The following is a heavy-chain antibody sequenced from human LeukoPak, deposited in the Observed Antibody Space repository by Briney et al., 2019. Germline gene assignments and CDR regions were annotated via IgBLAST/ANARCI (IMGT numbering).Heavy chain of an antibody. V-gene: IGHV4-39*07. CDR2: IYYSGST. CDR3: ARDNSLGYYYGSGSPNWFDP. Sequence: SETLSLTCTVSGGSISSGGYYWSWIRQHPGKGLEWIGSIYYSGSTYYNPSLKSRVTISVDTSKNQFSLKLSSVTAADTAVYYCARDNSLGYYYGSGSPNWFDPWGQGTLVTVSS. D-gene: IGHD3-10*01. J-gene: IGHJ5*02. CDR1: GGSISSGGYY.